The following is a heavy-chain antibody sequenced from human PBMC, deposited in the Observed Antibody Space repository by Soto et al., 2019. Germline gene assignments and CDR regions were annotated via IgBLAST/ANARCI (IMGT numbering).Heavy chain of an antibody. CDR2: ISGSGGST. D-gene: IGHD6-19*01. Sequence: GGSLRLSCATSGFTFSSYAMSWVRQAPGKGLEWVSAISGSGGSTYYADSVKGRFTISRDNSKNTLYLQMNSLRAEDTAVYYCAKDFVDLRVPLEGDPWLVFDYWGQGTLVTVSS. V-gene: IGHV3-23*01. J-gene: IGHJ4*02. CDR1: GFTFSSYA. CDR3: AKDFVDLRVPLEGDPWLVFDY.